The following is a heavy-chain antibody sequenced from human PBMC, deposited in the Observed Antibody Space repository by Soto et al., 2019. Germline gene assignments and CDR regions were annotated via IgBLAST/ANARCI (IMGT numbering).Heavy chain of an antibody. D-gene: IGHD5-18*01. CDR3: AKAAYSYGLLPFDY. J-gene: IGHJ4*02. V-gene: IGHV3-23*01. Sequence: GGSLRLSCAASGFTFSSYAMSWVRQAPGKGLEWVSGISGSGGSTNYADSVKGRLTISRDNSKNMLYLQMNILRAEDTAVYYCAKAAYSYGLLPFDYWGRGILVTVSS. CDR1: GFTFSSYA. CDR2: ISGSGGST.